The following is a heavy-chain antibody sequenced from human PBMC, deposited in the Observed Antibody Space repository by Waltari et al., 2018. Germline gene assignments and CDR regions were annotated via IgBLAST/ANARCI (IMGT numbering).Heavy chain of an antibody. CDR1: GGTFSSYA. Sequence: QVQLVQSGAEVKKPGSSVKVSCKASGGTFSSYAISWVRQAPGQGLEWLGGSIPILGMADYAQKFEGRVTTTAAEATSTAYMELSSLISEETAVYYCARGYYDMCAGDLGALDPWGQGTLVTVSS. CDR3: ARGYYDMCAGDLGALDP. J-gene: IGHJ5*02. D-gene: IGHD3-9*01. CDR2: SIPILGMA. V-gene: IGHV1-69*13.